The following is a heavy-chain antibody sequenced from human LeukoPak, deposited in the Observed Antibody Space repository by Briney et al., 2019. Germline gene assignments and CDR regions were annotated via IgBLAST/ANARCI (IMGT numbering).Heavy chain of an antibody. CDR1: GFTFTSSA. J-gene: IGHJ4*02. Sequence: EASVKVSCKASGFTFTSSAVQWVRQARGQRLEWIGWIVVGSGNTNYALKFQERVTITRDMSTSTAYMELSSLRSEDTAVYYCAASPDYYDSSGYSYYFDYWGQGTLVTVSS. CDR2: IVVGSGNT. V-gene: IGHV1-58*01. D-gene: IGHD3-22*01. CDR3: AASPDYYDSSGYSYYFDY.